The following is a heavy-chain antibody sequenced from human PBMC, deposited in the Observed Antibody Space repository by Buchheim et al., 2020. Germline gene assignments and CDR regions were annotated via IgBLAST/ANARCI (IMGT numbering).Heavy chain of an antibody. V-gene: IGHV4-4*02. CDR3: ARNTEYYDFWSGYFTS. J-gene: IGHJ5*02. CDR2: IHQSGRT. CDR1: GDSISRSHW. D-gene: IGHD3-3*01. Sequence: QVQLQESGPGLVKPSGTLSLTCSVSGDSISRSHWWSWVRQPHGKGLEWMGEIHQSGRTHYNPSLRSRVTISVDTSKNKFSLSLTSVTAADTAVYFCARNTEYYDFWSGYFTSWGRGT.